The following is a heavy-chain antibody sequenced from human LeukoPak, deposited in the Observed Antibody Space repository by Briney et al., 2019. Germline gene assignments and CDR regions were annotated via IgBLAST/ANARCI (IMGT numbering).Heavy chain of an antibody. V-gene: IGHV1-2*02. CDR2: INPNSGGT. Sequence: GASVKVSCKTSGYTFTGQYLHWVRQAPGQGLEWMGWINPNSGGTKYAQKDQRSVTLTRETSISTAYMELRRLTADDTAVYYCARGRGPYYCVMDVWGQGTTVTVSS. J-gene: IGHJ6*02. CDR1: GYTFTGQY. CDR3: ARGRGPYYCVMDV. D-gene: IGHD3-10*01.